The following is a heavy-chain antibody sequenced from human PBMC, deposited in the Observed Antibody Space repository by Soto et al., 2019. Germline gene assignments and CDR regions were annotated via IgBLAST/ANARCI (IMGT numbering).Heavy chain of an antibody. J-gene: IGHJ1*01. CDR1: VYFFTSHV. V-gene: IGHV1-18*01. D-gene: IGHD6-19*01. CDR2: ISTYNGNT. CDR3: ARDNGQWLVSD. Sequence: QVQLGQSGAEVKKPGASVKVSCKASVYFFTSHVISWVRQAPGQGLEWMGRISTYNGNTKYAQKLQGRVTMTTDTSASITYMELRSLRSDDTAVYYCARDNGQWLVSDWGQGTLVTVS.